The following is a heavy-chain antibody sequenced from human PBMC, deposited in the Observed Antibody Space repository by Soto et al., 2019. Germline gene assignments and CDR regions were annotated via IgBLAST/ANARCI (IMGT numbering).Heavy chain of an antibody. D-gene: IGHD3-22*01. Sequence: GXSVKVSFKASGGTFISYAISWVRQAPGQGLEWMGGIIPIFGTANYAQKFQGRVTITADESTSTAYMELSSLRSEDTAVYYCASAVIVVAGGYYGMDVWGQGTTVTVSS. CDR1: GGTFISYA. CDR2: IIPIFGTA. CDR3: ASAVIVVAGGYYGMDV. J-gene: IGHJ6*02. V-gene: IGHV1-69*13.